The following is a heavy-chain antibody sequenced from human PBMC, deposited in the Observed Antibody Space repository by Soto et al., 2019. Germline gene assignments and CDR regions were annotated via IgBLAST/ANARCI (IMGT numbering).Heavy chain of an antibody. CDR3: AREGSDWTSNFDY. CDR1: GGSFSGYY. J-gene: IGHJ4*02. V-gene: IGHV4-34*01. Sequence: SETLSLTCAVYGGSFSGYYWSWIRQPPGKGLEWIGEINHSGSTNYNPSLKSRVTISVDKSKNQFSLKLNSVTAADTAVYYCAREGSDWTSNFDYWGQGTLVTVSS. CDR2: INHSGST. D-gene: IGHD6-19*01.